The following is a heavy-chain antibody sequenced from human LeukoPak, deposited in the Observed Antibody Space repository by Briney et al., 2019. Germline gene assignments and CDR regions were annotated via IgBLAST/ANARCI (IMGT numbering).Heavy chain of an antibody. Sequence: GGSLRLSCAASGFTFSGYYMSWIRQAPGKGLEWVSYISSSGSTIYYADSVKGRSTISRDNSKNTLYLQMNSLRAEDTAVYYCAKEIWPTVTTPGRTYFEYRGQGALVTVSS. V-gene: IGHV3-11*04. J-gene: IGHJ4*02. D-gene: IGHD4-17*01. CDR3: AKEIWPTVTTPGRTYFEY. CDR1: GFTFSGYY. CDR2: ISSSGSTI.